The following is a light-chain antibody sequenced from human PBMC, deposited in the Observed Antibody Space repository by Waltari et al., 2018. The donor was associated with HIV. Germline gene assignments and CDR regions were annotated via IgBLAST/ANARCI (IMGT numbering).Light chain of an antibody. V-gene: IGLV2-14*01. Sequence: QSALAQPASMSGSPGQSVTISCAGSHSDIGTFDFVSWYQQLPGKSPTLLIYRVTFRPTGVPRRFSASKSANPASLTISDLQTEDEAHYYCSSYTITNTWVFGGGTLLTVL. CDR2: RVT. CDR1: HSDIGTFDF. J-gene: IGLJ3*02. CDR3: SSYTITNTWV.